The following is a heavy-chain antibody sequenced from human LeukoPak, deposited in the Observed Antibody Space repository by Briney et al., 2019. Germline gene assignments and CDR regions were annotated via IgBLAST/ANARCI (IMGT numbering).Heavy chain of an antibody. J-gene: IGHJ6*03. CDR2: ISDTVTT. Sequence: SETLSLTCTVSGDSITPYYWSWIRQSPGGSLEYIGFISDTVTTNYNPTLRGRVSISVDTSKSQSSLNLKSVTAADSAIYYYTRTFTGAHYYYIPVWGAGTTVTVSS. CDR3: TRTFTGAHYYYIPV. V-gene: IGHV4-59*08. CDR1: GDSITPYY. D-gene: IGHD7-27*01.